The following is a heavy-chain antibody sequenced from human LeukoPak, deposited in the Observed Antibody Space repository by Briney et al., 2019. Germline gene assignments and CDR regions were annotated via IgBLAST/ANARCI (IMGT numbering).Heavy chain of an antibody. CDR3: ARGGIAAAGTGDWFDP. D-gene: IGHD6-13*01. CDR1: GGTFSSYA. Sequence: SVKVSCKASGGTFSSYAISWVRQAPGQGLEWMGGIIPIFGTANYAQKFQGRVTITADESTSTAYMELSSLRSENTAVYYCARGGIAAAGTGDWFDPWGQGTLVTVSS. CDR2: IIPIFGTA. V-gene: IGHV1-69*13. J-gene: IGHJ5*02.